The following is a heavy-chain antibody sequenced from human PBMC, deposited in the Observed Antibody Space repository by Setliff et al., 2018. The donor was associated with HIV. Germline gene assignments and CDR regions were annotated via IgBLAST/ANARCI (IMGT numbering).Heavy chain of an antibody. CDR3: ASGEDSGTYGEPYDS. J-gene: IGHJ4*02. Sequence: PSETLSLTCTVSGDSIISSRNFWGWIRQPPGKGLEWIGNIHSSGSTYYNPSLKSRVFISVDLSINQFPLKLHSVTAADTAVYYCASGEDSGTYGEPYDSWGQGALVTVSS. CDR2: IHSSGST. V-gene: IGHV4-39*01. CDR1: GDSIISSRNF. D-gene: IGHD1-26*01.